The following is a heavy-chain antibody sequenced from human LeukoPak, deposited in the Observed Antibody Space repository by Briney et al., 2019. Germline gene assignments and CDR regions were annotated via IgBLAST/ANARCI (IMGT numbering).Heavy chain of an antibody. CDR3: ARDQNSSSWFQGDFDY. CDR2: IKQDGSEK. CDR1: GFTFSSYW. V-gene: IGHV3-7*04. D-gene: IGHD6-13*01. Sequence: PGGSLRLSCAASGFTFSSYWMSWVRQAPGKGLEWVANIKQDGSEKYYVDSVKGRFTISRDNAKISLYLQMNSLRAEDSAVYYCARDQNSSSWFQGDFDYWGQGTLVTVSS. J-gene: IGHJ4*02.